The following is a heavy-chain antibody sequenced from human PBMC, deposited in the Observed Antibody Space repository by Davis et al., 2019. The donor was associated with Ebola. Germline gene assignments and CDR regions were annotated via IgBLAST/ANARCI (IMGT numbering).Heavy chain of an antibody. V-gene: IGHV4-30-4*01. D-gene: IGHD2-21*02. CDR3: ARADCARGGCYYIAEGLDV. CDR1: GGSISSGDYY. J-gene: IGHJ6*04. CDR2: NAFSGHA. Sequence: MPSETLSLTCTVSGGSISSGDYYWSWIRQAPGKGLEYIGYNAFSGHADYNPSLNGRISLSLDTSKNQFSLRLTSVTAADSAVYYCARADCARGGCYYIAEGLDVWGKGATVTVSS.